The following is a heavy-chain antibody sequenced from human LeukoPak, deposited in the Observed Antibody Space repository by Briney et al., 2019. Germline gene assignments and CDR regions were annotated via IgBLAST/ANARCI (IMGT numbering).Heavy chain of an antibody. CDR1: GGTFSSYA. J-gene: IGHJ5*02. CDR3: ARVHVLDYYGSGSYYDLEWFDP. D-gene: IGHD3-10*01. CDR2: IIPIFGTA. Sequence: SVKVSCKASGGTFSSYAISWVRQAPGQGLEWMGGIIPIFGTANYAQKFQGRVTITADESTSTAYMELSSLRSEDTAVYYCARVHVLDYYGSGSYYDLEWFDPWGQGTLVTVSS. V-gene: IGHV1-69*01.